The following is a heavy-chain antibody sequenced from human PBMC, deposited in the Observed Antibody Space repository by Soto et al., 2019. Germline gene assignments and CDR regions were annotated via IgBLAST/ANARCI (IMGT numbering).Heavy chain of an antibody. J-gene: IGHJ3*02. Sequence: KAXATLSLTCAVYGESVTGYYWNWLRQTPGKGLEWIGEINRSEDTNYTPSLKSRVTISVDTSKKQFSLTLSSVTAADTAVYYCARGRRSLTSVTAAAMGGFDIWGQGTMVTVSS. D-gene: IGHD2-2*01. V-gene: IGHV4-34*01. CDR1: GESVTGYY. CDR3: ARGRRSLTSVTAAAMGGFDI. CDR2: INRSEDT.